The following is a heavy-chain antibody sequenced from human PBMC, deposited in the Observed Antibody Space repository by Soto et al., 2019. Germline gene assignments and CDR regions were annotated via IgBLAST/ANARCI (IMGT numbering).Heavy chain of an antibody. D-gene: IGHD6-13*01. CDR1: GGTFSNYA. J-gene: IGHJ4*02. Sequence: QVQLVQSGAEVKRPGSSVKVSCKASGGTFSNYAISWVRQAPGQGLEWMGGIFPSFGTPIYAQRFQGRITITADESTGTAYMELSSLRSEDTALYYCARAPSTYSSSWYYFDYWGQGTLITVSS. CDR3: ARAPSTYSSSWYYFDY. CDR2: IFPSFGTP. V-gene: IGHV1-69*01.